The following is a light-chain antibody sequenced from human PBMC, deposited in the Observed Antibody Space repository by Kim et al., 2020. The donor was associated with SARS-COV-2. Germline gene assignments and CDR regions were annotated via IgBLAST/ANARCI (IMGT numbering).Light chain of an antibody. CDR3: SSYTSSSTVI. V-gene: IGLV2-14*03. CDR2: GVS. Sequence: QSALTQTASVSGSPGQSITISCTGTSSDIGGYNYVYWYQQHPGKAPKIMIYGVSSRPSGITDRFSGSKAGNTASLTISGLQAEDEADYYCSSYTSSSTVIFGGGTKLTFL. J-gene: IGLJ2*01. CDR1: SSDIGGYNY.